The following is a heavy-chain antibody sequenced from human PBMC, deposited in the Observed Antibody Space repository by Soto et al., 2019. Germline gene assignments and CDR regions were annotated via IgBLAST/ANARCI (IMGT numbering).Heavy chain of an antibody. V-gene: IGHV1-69*13. D-gene: IGHD3-3*01. CDR1: GGTFSSYA. CDR3: ASYQGITIFGVFLQFLDV. CDR2: IIPIFGTA. Sequence: SVKVSCKASGGTFSSYAISWVRQAPGQGLEWMGGIIPIFGTANYAQKFQGRVTITADESTSTAYMELSGLRSEDTAVYYCASYQGITIFGVFLQFLDVWGQGTTVTVPS. J-gene: IGHJ6*02.